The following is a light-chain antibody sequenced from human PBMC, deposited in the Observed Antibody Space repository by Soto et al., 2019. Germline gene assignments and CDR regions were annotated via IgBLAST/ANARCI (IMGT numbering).Light chain of an antibody. J-gene: IGKJ1*01. CDR3: QQYATSPWT. CDR2: GAS. V-gene: IGKV3-20*01. Sequence: EIVLTQSPGTLSLSPGERATLSCRASQSVSSSYFAWYQQKPGQAPRLLIYGASSRATGIPDRFSGSGSGTAFTLTISRLEPEDFAVYYCQQYATSPWTFGQGTKVEIK. CDR1: QSVSSSY.